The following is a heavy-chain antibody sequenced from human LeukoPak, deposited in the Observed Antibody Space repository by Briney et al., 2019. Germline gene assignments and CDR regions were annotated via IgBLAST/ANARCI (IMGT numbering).Heavy chain of an antibody. Sequence: GGTLRLSCGASSFTFSSYVMSWVRQAPGKGLEWVSTVSTTGGSTYYADSVKGRFTISRDNSKDTLYLQMNSLRAEDTAVYYCAKCSGWFVRGKDYYYYYMDVWGKGTTVTVSS. CDR1: SFTFSSYV. D-gene: IGHD6-19*01. V-gene: IGHV3-23*01. CDR3: AKCSGWFVRGKDYYYYYMDV. CDR2: VSTTGGST. J-gene: IGHJ6*03.